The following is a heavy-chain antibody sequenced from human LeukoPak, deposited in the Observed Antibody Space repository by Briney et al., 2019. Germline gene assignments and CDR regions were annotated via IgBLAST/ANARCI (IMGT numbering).Heavy chain of an antibody. CDR3: AREYSSGWD. D-gene: IGHD6-19*01. Sequence: PGGSLRLSCTVSGFTLGTYVMHWVRQAPDKGLEWVAVISHDGSNKYYADSVKGRFTISSDISKNTLYLQMNSLRAEDTALYYCAREYSSGWDWGQGTLVTVSS. CDR1: GFTLGTYV. V-gene: IGHV3-30*03. J-gene: IGHJ4*02. CDR2: ISHDGSNK.